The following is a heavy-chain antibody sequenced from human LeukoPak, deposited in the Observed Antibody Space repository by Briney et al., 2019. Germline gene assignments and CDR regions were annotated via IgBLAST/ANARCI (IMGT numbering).Heavy chain of an antibody. D-gene: IGHD5-18*01. J-gene: IGHJ4*02. CDR1: GGXFSGYH. V-gene: IGHV4-34*01. CDR3: ASTSAMVYFDY. CDR2: INHRGST. Sequence: PSETLSLTCAVYGGXFSGYHCSWIRQPPGKGLEWIGEINHRGSTNYNPSLKSRVTISVDTSKNQFSLKLSSVTAADTAVYYCASTSAMVYFDYWGQGTLVTVSS.